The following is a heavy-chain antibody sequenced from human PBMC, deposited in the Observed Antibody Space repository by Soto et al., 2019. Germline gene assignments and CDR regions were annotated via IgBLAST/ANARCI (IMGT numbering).Heavy chain of an antibody. CDR2: IKSKTDGGTT. Sequence: GGSLRLSCAASGFTFSNAWMSWVRQAPGKGLEWVGRIKSKTDGGTTDYAAPVKGRFTISRDDSKNTLYLQMNSLKTEDTAVYYCTTELSSSWYVFDYWGQGTLVTVSS. CDR1: GFTFSNAW. CDR3: TTELSSSWYVFDY. J-gene: IGHJ4*02. D-gene: IGHD6-13*01. V-gene: IGHV3-15*01.